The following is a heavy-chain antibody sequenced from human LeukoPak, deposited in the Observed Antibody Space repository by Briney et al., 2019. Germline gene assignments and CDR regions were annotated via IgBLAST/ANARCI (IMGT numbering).Heavy chain of an antibody. CDR1: GFTFSRYA. D-gene: IGHD1-7*01. Sequence: GGSLRLSCAASGFTFSRYAMNWVRQAPGKGLEWVADIKYDGSEKYYVDSVEGRFTISRDNAKNSLSLQMNNLRVEDTAVYYCATRNSLDYWGQGTQVTVSS. J-gene: IGHJ4*02. V-gene: IGHV3-7*02. CDR2: IKYDGSEK. CDR3: ATRNSLDY.